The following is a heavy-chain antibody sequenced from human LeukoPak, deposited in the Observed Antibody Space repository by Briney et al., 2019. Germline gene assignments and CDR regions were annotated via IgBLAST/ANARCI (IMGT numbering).Heavy chain of an antibody. CDR2: ISGSGGST. V-gene: IGHV3-23*01. CDR3: AKGSVGYCSGGSCYPLDY. J-gene: IGHJ4*02. Sequence: GGSLRLSCAASGFTFSSYAMSWVRQAPGKGLEWVSAISGSGGSTYYADSVKGRFTLSRDNSKNTLYLQMNSLRAEDTAVYYCAKGSVGYCSGGSCYPLDYWGQGTLVTVSS. D-gene: IGHD2-15*01. CDR1: GFTFSSYA.